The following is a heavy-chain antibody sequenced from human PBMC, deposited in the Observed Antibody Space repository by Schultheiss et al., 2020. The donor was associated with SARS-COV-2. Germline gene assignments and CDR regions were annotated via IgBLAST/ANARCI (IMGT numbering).Heavy chain of an antibody. CDR3: AREGAAGTWATYGMDV. V-gene: IGHV3-21*01. J-gene: IGHJ6*02. D-gene: IGHD6-13*01. CDR2: ISSSSSYI. CDR1: GFTFSSYS. Sequence: GGSLRLSCAASGFTFSSYSMNWVRQAPGKGLEWVSSISSSSSYIYYADSVKGRFTISRDNAKNSLYLQMNSLRAEDTAVYYCAREGAAGTWATYGMDVWGQGTTVTVSS.